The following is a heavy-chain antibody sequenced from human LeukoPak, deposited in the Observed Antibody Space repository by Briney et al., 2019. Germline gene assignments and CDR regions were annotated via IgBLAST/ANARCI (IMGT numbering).Heavy chain of an antibody. Sequence: SETLSLTCTVSGGSISSYYWSWIRQPPGKGLEWIGYIYYSGSTNYNPSLKSRVTISVDTSKNQFSLKLSSVAAADTAVYYCARDRFIAAAEGAFDIWGQGTMVTVSS. V-gene: IGHV4-59*01. J-gene: IGHJ3*02. CDR2: IYYSGST. CDR3: ARDRFIAAAEGAFDI. D-gene: IGHD6-13*01. CDR1: GGSISSYY.